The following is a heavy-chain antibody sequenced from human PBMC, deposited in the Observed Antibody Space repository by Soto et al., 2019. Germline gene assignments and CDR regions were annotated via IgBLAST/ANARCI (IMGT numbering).Heavy chain of an antibody. Sequence: PSETLSLTCTVSGGSISSSSYYWGWIRQPPGKGLEWIGSIYYSGSTYYNPSLKSRVTISVDTSKNQFSLKLSSVTAADTAVYYCPQTDYSYGIGVCAQGTTVTVSS. CDR3: PQTDYSYGIGV. J-gene: IGHJ6*02. V-gene: IGHV4-39*01. CDR2: IYYSGST. CDR1: GGSISSSSYY.